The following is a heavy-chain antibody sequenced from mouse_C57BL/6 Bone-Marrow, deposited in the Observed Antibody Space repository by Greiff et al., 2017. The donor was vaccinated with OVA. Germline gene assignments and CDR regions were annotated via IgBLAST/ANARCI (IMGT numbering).Heavy chain of an antibody. Sequence: EVQLVESGGGLVKPGGSLKLSCAASGFTFSSYTMSWVRQTPEKRLEWVATISGGGGNTYYPDSVKGRFTISRDNAKNTLYLQMSSLRSEDTALYYCASLIYYGNDWYFDVWGTGTTVTVSS. CDR3: ASLIYYGNDWYFDV. J-gene: IGHJ1*03. CDR1: GFTFSSYT. D-gene: IGHD2-1*01. V-gene: IGHV5-9*01. CDR2: ISGGGGNT.